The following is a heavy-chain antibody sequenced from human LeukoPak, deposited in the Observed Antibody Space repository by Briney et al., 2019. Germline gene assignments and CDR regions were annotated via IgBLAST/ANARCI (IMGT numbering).Heavy chain of an antibody. J-gene: IGHJ4*02. V-gene: IGHV4-38-2*02. Sequence: SETLSLTCTVSGYSISSGYYWGWIRPPPGKGQEWIGSIYHSGSTYYNPSLKSRVTISVDTSKNQFSLKLSSVTAADTAVYYCARDYYDSSGHTPLFDYWGQGTLVTVSS. CDR1: GYSISSGYY. D-gene: IGHD3-22*01. CDR2: IYHSGST. CDR3: ARDYYDSSGHTPLFDY.